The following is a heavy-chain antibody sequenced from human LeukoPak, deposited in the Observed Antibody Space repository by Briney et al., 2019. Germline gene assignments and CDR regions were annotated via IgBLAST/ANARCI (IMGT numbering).Heavy chain of an antibody. J-gene: IGHJ4*02. D-gene: IGHD3-22*01. V-gene: IGHV3-30*02. CDR3: AKEGYDSSGYCFDY. CDR2: IRYDGNNK. CDR1: GFPFSSYG. Sequence: GGSLRLSCAASGFPFSSYGMHWVRQAPGEGLEWVAFIRYDGNNKYYADSVKGRFTISRDNSKNTLYLQMNSLRAEDTAVYYCAKEGYDSSGYCFDYWGQGTLVTVSS.